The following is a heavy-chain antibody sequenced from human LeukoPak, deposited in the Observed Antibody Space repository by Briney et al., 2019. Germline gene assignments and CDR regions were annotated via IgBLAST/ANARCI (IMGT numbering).Heavy chain of an antibody. CDR3: AKTRPLDSSSWSHGDY. V-gene: IGHV3-23*01. Sequence: GGSLRLSCAASGFTFSSYAMSWVRQAPGKGLEWVSAISGSGDSTYYGDSVKGRFTISRDNSKNTLYLQMNSLRAEDTAVYCCAKTRPLDSSSWSHGDYWGQGTLVTVSS. CDR1: GFTFSSYA. CDR2: ISGSGDST. D-gene: IGHD6-13*01. J-gene: IGHJ4*02.